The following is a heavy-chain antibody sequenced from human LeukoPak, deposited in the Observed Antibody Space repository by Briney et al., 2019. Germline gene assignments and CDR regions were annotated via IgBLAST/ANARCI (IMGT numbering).Heavy chain of an antibody. CDR1: GFTFSSYA. CDR2: ISDGGDST. J-gene: IGHJ6*02. D-gene: IGHD1-14*01. Sequence: GSLRLSCAASGFTFSSYAMSWVPQAPGKGLEWVSVISDGGDSTFYADSVKGRFTISRDNFKSTLYLQMNSLRPEDTAVYYCAKAIHRTTTTHHYYYGMDVWGQGTTVTVSS. V-gene: IGHV3-23*01. CDR3: AKAIHRTTTTHHYYYGMDV.